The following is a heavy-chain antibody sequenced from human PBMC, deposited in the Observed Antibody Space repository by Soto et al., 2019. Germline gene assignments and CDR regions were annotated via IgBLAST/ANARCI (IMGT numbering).Heavy chain of an antibody. Sequence: QVHLVQSGAEVKKPGASVKVSCKGSGYTFTTYGITWVRQAPGQGLEWMGWISAHNGNTNYAQKLQGRVTVTRDTSTSTAYMELRSLRSDDTVVYYCARGSYGDYWGQGALVTVSS. CDR3: ARGSYGDY. J-gene: IGHJ4*02. CDR2: ISAHNGNT. CDR1: GYTFTTYG. D-gene: IGHD1-26*01. V-gene: IGHV1-18*01.